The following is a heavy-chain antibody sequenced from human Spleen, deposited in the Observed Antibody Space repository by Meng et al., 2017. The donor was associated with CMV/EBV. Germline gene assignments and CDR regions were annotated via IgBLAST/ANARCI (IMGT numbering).Heavy chain of an antibody. Sequence: GESLKISCAASGFSLGSFSMNWVRQAPGKGLEWVAYISSSSHAIYYADSVKGRFTISRDNAKNSLYLQMNSLRAEDTAVYYCARSDAAAAGSAFDIWGQGTMVTVSS. V-gene: IGHV3-48*04. D-gene: IGHD6-13*01. CDR1: GFSLGSFS. CDR2: ISSSSHAI. CDR3: ARSDAAAAGSAFDI. J-gene: IGHJ3*02.